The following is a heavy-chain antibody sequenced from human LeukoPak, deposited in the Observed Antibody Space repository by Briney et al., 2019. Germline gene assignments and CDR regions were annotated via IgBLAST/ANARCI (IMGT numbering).Heavy chain of an antibody. CDR3: ARNTAMVKDPHSSLRIIHY. Sequence: SETLSLTCTISGGSISSGGYYWSWIRQPPGKGLEWIGYIYHSGSTYYNPSLKSRVTISVDRSKNQFSLKLSSVTAADTAVYYCARNTAMVKDPHSSLRIIHYWGQGTLVTVSS. J-gene: IGHJ4*02. V-gene: IGHV4-30-2*01. D-gene: IGHD5-18*01. CDR1: GGSISSGGYY. CDR2: IYHSGST.